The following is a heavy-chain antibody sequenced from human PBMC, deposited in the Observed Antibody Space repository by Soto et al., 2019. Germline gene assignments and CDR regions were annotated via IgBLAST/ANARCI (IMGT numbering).Heavy chain of an antibody. V-gene: IGHV3-23*01. CDR1: GFAFSDYA. D-gene: IGHD2-15*01. J-gene: IGHJ4*02. Sequence: VELLESGGGLVQPGGSLRLSCVASGFAFSDYAMNWVRQSPGRGLEWVSGVGPGGDDTYYADSVRGRFTVSSDNAKNALDLEMRTLTVADTATYFCARGSAFWGQGTLVTVSS. CDR2: VGPGGDDT. CDR3: ARGSAF.